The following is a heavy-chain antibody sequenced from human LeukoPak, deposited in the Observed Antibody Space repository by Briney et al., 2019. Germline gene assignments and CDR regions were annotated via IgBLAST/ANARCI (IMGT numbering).Heavy chain of an antibody. CDR2: IYHSGST. V-gene: IGHV4-38-2*02. Sequence: PSETLSLTCTVSGYSISSGYYWGWIRQPPGKGLEWIGSIYHSGSTYYNPSLKSRVTISVDTSKSQLSLRLSSVTAADTAVYYCAGDVPLSDWGQGTLVTVSS. CDR3: AGDVPLSD. J-gene: IGHJ4*02. CDR1: GYSISSGYY.